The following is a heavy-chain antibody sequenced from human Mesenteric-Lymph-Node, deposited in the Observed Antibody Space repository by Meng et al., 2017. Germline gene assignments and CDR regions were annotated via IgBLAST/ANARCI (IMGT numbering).Heavy chain of an antibody. J-gene: IGHJ4*02. V-gene: IGHV3-66*02. CDR1: GFTVSSND. D-gene: IGHD6-13*01. CDR3: ARELAAAGMSY. CDR2: IYSGGST. Sequence: GKLVPSGGGLVQAGGDLRLSCVGSGFTVSSNDMSWVRQAPGKGLEWVSVIYSGGSTYYADSVKGRFTISRDNSKNTLYLQMNSLRAEDTAVYYCARELAAAGMSYWGQGTLVPSPQ.